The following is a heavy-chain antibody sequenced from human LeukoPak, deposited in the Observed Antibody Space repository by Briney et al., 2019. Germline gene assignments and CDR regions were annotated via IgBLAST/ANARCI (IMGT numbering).Heavy chain of an antibody. CDR2: IYYSGST. D-gene: IGHD3-22*01. Sequence: KPSETLSLTCTVSGGSVSSGNYYWNWIRQPPGKGMEWIGYIYYSGSTNYDPSLKSRVTISVDTSKNQFSLKLSSVTAADTAVYYCARTPYYYDSSGYFLHFDNWGQGTLVTVSS. CDR1: GGSVSSGNYY. V-gene: IGHV4-61*01. J-gene: IGHJ4*02. CDR3: ARTPYYYDSSGYFLHFDN.